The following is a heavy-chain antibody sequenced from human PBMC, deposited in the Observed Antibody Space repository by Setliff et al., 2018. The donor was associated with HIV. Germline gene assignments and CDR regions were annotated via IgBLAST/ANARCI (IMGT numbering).Heavy chain of an antibody. CDR1: EPTLRDSW. J-gene: IGHJ6*03. CDR3: HYFMAG. V-gene: IGHV3-74*03. CDR2: INSDGRTT. Sequence: GGSLRLSCAVSEPTLRDSWMHWVRQVPGKGLVWVSTINSDGRTTTYADSVKGRFTISRGNAKNTVYLQMNSLRGEDTAVYYCHYFMAGWGKGTMVTVSS.